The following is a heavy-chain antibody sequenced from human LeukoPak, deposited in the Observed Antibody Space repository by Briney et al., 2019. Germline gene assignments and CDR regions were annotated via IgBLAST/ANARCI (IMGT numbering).Heavy chain of an antibody. CDR1: GGSISSYY. Sequence: PSETLSLTCTVSGGSISSYYWSWIRQPPGKGLEWIGDIYTSGSTNYNPSLKSRVTISVDTSKNQFSLKLSSVTAADTAVYYCARSLPPYSSGWYYFDYWGQGTLVTVSS. J-gene: IGHJ4*02. V-gene: IGHV4-4*08. CDR3: ARSLPPYSSGWYYFDY. CDR2: IYTSGST. D-gene: IGHD6-19*01.